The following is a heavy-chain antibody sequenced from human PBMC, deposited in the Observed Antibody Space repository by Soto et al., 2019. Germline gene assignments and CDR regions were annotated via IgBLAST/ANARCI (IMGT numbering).Heavy chain of an antibody. J-gene: IGHJ4*02. D-gene: IGHD3-22*01. Sequence: PSETLSLTCTVSGGSISSGAYYWSWIRQHPGKGLEWIGYMYYSGSTYYNPSLKSRVTISGDTSKNQFSLKLGSVTAADTAVYYCARSYDSRGYWGGRDFDYWGLGTLATVSS. CDR3: ARSYDSRGYWGGRDFDY. CDR1: GGSISSGAYY. V-gene: IGHV4-31*03. CDR2: MYYSGST.